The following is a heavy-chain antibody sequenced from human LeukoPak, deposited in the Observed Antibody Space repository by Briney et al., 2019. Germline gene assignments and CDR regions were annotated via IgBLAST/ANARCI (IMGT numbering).Heavy chain of an antibody. CDR3: AREALGYYYDGSGPNFDY. V-gene: IGHV1-2*02. CDR2: INPNSGGT. Sequence: SVTVSCKASGYTFTGYYMHWVRQAPGQGLEWMGWINPNSGGTNYAQKFQGRVTMTRDTSISTAYMELRRLRSDDTAVYYCAREALGYYYDGSGPNFDYWGQGTLVTVSS. CDR1: GYTFTGYY. J-gene: IGHJ4*02. D-gene: IGHD3-22*01.